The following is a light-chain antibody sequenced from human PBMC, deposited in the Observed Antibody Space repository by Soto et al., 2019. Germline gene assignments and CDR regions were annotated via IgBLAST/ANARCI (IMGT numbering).Light chain of an antibody. J-gene: IGKJ1*01. Sequence: EIVLTQSPGTLSLSPGERATLSCRASQSVPRNYLAWYQQKPGQAPRLLIYGASSRATGTPDRFSGSGSGTDFTLTISRLEPEDFALYYCQHTLKWPPTFGQGTRVEI. CDR1: QSVPRNY. CDR2: GAS. CDR3: QHTLKWPPT. V-gene: IGKV3-20*01.